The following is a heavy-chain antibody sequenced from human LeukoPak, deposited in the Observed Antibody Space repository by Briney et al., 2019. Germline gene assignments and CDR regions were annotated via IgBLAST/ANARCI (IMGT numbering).Heavy chain of an antibody. D-gene: IGHD4-23*01. Sequence: GGSLRLSCAASGLTFSDYYMSWIRQAPGKGLEWVSYISSSGSTIYYADSVKGRFTISRDNAKNSLYLQMNSLRAEDTAVYYCARDDYGGAYNFDYWGQGTLVTVSS. CDR3: ARDDYGGAYNFDY. J-gene: IGHJ4*02. CDR1: GLTFSDYY. CDR2: ISSSGSTI. V-gene: IGHV3-11*04.